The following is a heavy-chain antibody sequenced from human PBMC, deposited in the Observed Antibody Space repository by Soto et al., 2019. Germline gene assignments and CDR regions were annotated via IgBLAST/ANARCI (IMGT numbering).Heavy chain of an antibody. CDR3: ARGLSPGIDY. CDR1: GGSISSYY. V-gene: IGHV4-59*01. CDR2: IYYSGST. J-gene: IGHJ4*02. Sequence: SETLSLTCTVSGGSISSYYWSWIRQPPGKGLEWIGYIYYSGSTNYNPSLKSRVTISVDTSKNQFSLKLSSVTAADTAVYYCARGLSPGIDYWGQGTLVTVSS. D-gene: IGHD1-1*01.